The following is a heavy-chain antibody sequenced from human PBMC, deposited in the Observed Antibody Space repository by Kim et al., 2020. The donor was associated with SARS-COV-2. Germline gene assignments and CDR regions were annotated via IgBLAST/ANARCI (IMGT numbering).Heavy chain of an antibody. CDR1: GFTFSSYA. CDR2: ISGSGGST. CDR3: AMRGYDILTGYYPFDY. D-gene: IGHD3-9*01. Sequence: GGSLRLSCAASGFTFSSYAMSWVRQAPGKGLEWVSAISGSGGSTYYADSVKGRFTISRDNSKNTLYLQMNSLRAEDTAVYYCAMRGYDILTGYYPFDYWGQGPLVTVSS. V-gene: IGHV3-23*01. J-gene: IGHJ4*02.